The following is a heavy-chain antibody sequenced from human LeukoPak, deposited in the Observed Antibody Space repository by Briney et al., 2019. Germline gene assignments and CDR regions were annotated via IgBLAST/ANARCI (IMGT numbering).Heavy chain of an antibody. D-gene: IGHD3-10*01. V-gene: IGHV1-18*01. CDR1: GYTFTNYG. CDR2: ISAYNGNT. J-gene: IGHJ3*02. Sequence: AASVNVSCKASGYTFTNYGLSWVRQAPGQGLEWMGWISAYNGNTNYAQKLQGRVTMITDTSTSTAYMELRSLRSDDTAVYYCARSSGVIGAFDIWRQGTMVTVSS. CDR3: ARSSGVIGAFDI.